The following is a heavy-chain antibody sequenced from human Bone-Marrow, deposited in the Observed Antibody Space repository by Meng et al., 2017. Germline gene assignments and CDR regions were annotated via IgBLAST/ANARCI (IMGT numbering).Heavy chain of an antibody. CDR3: AHSKSSCSGGSCYSSWFDP. D-gene: IGHD2-15*01. V-gene: IGHV2-5*01. CDR1: GFSLSTSGVG. Sequence: QITLNDAGPTLVKPTQTLTLTCTFSGFSLSTSGVGVGWIRQPPGKALEWLALIYWNDDKRYSPSLKSRLTITKDTSKNQVVLTMTNMDPVDTATYYCAHSKSSCSGGSCYSSWFDPWGQGTLVTVSS. J-gene: IGHJ5*02. CDR2: IYWNDDK.